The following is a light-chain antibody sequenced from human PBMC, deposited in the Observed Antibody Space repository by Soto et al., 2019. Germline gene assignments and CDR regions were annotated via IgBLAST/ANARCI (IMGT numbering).Light chain of an antibody. V-gene: IGKV1-39*01. Sequence: ASVRDRVYITCRASQSISSYLNWYQQKPGKAPKLLIYAASSLQSGVPSRFSGSGSRTDFTLTISSLQPEDFATYYCQQSYSTITFGQGTRLEIK. CDR3: QQSYSTIT. J-gene: IGKJ5*01. CDR2: AAS. CDR1: QSISSY.